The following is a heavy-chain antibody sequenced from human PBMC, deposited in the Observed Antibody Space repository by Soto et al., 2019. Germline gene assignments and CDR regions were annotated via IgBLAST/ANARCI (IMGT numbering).Heavy chain of an antibody. D-gene: IGHD2-2*01. CDR3: VKDTSTGVSASSSDY. CDR2: ISYDGSDE. J-gene: IGHJ4*02. Sequence: QVQLVESGGGVVQPGRSLRLSCAASGFTFSRFGMHWVRQAPGKGLEWVALISYDGSDEYYRDSVKGRFTISRDNSKNALFQQVNSLRPEVTAVYYCVKDTSTGVSASSSDYWGQGALVTVSS. V-gene: IGHV3-30*18. CDR1: GFTFSRFG.